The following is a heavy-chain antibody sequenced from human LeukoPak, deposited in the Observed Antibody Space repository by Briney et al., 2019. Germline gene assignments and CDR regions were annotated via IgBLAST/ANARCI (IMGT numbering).Heavy chain of an antibody. CDR2: INHSGST. CDR1: GGSFSGYY. D-gene: IGHD4-11*01. V-gene: IGHV4-34*01. J-gene: IGHJ4*02. Sequence: SETLSLICAVYGGSFSGYYWSWIRQPPGKGLEWIGEINHSGSTNYNPSLKSRVTISVDTSKNQFSLKLSSVTAADTAVYYCALVVDSNYVVTDYWGQGTLVTVSS. CDR3: ALVVDSNYVVTDY.